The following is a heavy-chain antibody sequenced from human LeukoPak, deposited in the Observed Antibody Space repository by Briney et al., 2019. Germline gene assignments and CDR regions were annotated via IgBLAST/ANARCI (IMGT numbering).Heavy chain of an antibody. Sequence: ASVKVSCKASGYTFTSYDINWVRQATGQGLEWMGWMNPNSGNTGYAQKFQGRVTMTEDTSTDTAYMELSSLRSEDTAVYYCATEKLGYCSSTSCPIDYWGQGTLVTVSS. CDR3: ATEKLGYCSSTSCPIDY. CDR1: GYTFTSYD. D-gene: IGHD2-2*01. J-gene: IGHJ4*02. CDR2: MNPNSGNT. V-gene: IGHV1-8*02.